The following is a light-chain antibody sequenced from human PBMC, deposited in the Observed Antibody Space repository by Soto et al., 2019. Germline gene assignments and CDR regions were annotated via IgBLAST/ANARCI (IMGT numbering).Light chain of an antibody. V-gene: IGLV3-21*02. CDR3: QVWDSSSDHYV. CDR1: NIGSKS. Sequence: SYELTQPPSVSVAPGQTARINCGGNNIGSKSVHWYQQKPGQAPVLVVYDDSDRPSWIPERFSGSNAGNTATLTISRVEAGDEADYYCQVWDSSSDHYVFGPGTNLTVL. CDR2: DDS. J-gene: IGLJ1*01.